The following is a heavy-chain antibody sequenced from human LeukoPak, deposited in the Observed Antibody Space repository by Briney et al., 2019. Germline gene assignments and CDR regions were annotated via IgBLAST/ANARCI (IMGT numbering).Heavy chain of an antibody. J-gene: IGHJ5*02. Sequence: SETLSLTCTVSGGSISSSSYYWGWIRQPPGKGLEWIGSIYYSGSTYYNPSLKSRVTISVDTSKNQFSLKLSSVTAADTAVYYCARHGRPLLWFGELSVWFDPWGQGTLVTVSS. CDR1: GGSISSSSYY. CDR2: IYYSGST. CDR3: ARHGRPLLWFGELSVWFDP. V-gene: IGHV4-39*01. D-gene: IGHD3-10*01.